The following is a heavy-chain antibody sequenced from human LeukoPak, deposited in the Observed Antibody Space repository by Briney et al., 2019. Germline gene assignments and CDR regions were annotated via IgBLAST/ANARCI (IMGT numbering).Heavy chain of an antibody. D-gene: IGHD5-18*01. CDR1: GGSFSGYY. Sequence: SETLSLTCAVYGGSFSGYYWSWIRQPPGKGLEWIGEINHSGSTNYNPSLKSRVTISVDTSKNQFSLKLSSVTAADTAVYYCARQGRYSYGIDYWGQGTLVTVSS. CDR2: INHSGST. J-gene: IGHJ4*02. V-gene: IGHV4-34*01. CDR3: ARQGRYSYGIDY.